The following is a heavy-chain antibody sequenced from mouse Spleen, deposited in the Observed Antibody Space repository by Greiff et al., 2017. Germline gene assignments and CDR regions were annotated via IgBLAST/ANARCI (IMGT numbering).Heavy chain of an antibody. D-gene: IGHD2-3*01. J-gene: IGHJ3*01. CDR2: INPSSGYT. Sequence: QVQLQQSGAELARPGASVKMSCKASGYTFTSYTMHWVKQRPGQGLEWIGYINPSSGYTKYNQKFKDKATLTADKSSSTAYMQLSSLTSEDSAVYYCARSGYDGYYWFAYWGQGTLVTVSA. V-gene: IGHV1-4*01. CDR1: GYTFTSYT. CDR3: ARSGYDGYYWFAY.